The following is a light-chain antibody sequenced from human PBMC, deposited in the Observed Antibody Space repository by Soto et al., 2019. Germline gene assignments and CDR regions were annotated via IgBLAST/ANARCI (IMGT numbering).Light chain of an antibody. CDR3: QQYNNWPHT. V-gene: IGKV3-15*01. CDR2: GAS. CDR1: QSVSSN. J-gene: IGKJ2*01. Sequence: EIVRTQSPATLSVSPGERATLSCRASQSVSSNLAWYQRKPGQAPRRLIYGASTRATGIPARFSGSGSGTEFTLTISSLQSEDFAVYYCQQYNNWPHTFGQGTKLEIK.